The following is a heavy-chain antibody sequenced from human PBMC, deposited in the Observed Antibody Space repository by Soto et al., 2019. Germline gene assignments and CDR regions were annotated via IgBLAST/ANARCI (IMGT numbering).Heavy chain of an antibody. V-gene: IGHV1-69*13. CDR2: IIPIFGTA. CDR1: GGTFSSYA. D-gene: IGHD3-22*01. CDR3: ASLYYYDSSGYYSRHFDY. Sequence: SVKVSCKASGGTFSSYAISWVRQAPGQGLEWMGGIIPIFGTANYAQKFQGRVTITADGSTSTAYMELSSLRSEDTAVYYCASLYYYDSSGYYSRHFDYWGQGTLVTVSS. J-gene: IGHJ4*02.